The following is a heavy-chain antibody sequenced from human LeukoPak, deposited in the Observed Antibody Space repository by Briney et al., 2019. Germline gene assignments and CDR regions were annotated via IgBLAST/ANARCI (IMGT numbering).Heavy chain of an antibody. CDR3: VKERSPFVGFDY. CDR1: GFTFSTYG. J-gene: IGHJ4*02. Sequence: GGSLRLSCAASGFTFSTYGMHWVRQAPGKGLEWVAVIWSNGINKYYGESVKGRFSISRDNSTSTLSLQMYSLRAEDTAVYYCVKERSPFVGFDYGGQGPLVPVSS. CDR2: IWSNGINK. V-gene: IGHV3-33*06. D-gene: IGHD2-21*01.